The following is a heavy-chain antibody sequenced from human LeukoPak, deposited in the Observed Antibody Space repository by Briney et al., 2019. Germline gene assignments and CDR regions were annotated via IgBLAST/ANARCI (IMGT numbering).Heavy chain of an antibody. J-gene: IGHJ4*02. V-gene: IGHV3-15*01. CDR1: GFTFSNAW. CDR3: TTDSSQTTVTNFDY. CDR2: IKSKTDGGTT. Sequence: GGSLRLSCAASGFTFSNAWMSWVRQAPGKGLEWVGRIKSKTDGGTTDYAAPVKGRFTISRDDSKNTLYLQMNSLKTEDTAVYYCTTDSSQTTVTNFDYWGQGTLVTVSS. D-gene: IGHD4-17*01.